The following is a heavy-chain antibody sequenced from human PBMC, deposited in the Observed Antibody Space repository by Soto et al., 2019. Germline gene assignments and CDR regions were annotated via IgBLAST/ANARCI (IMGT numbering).Heavy chain of an antibody. CDR1: GYTLTELS. J-gene: IGHJ6*02. V-gene: IGHV1-24*01. CDR3: ATSVIGSGENYGMDV. D-gene: IGHD3-10*01. CDR2: FDPEDGET. Sequence: ASVKVSCKVSGYTLTELSMHWVRQAPGKGLGWMGGFDPEDGETIYAQKFQGRVTMTEDTSTDTAYMELSSLRSEDTAVYYCATSVIGSGENYGMDVWGQGTTVTVSS.